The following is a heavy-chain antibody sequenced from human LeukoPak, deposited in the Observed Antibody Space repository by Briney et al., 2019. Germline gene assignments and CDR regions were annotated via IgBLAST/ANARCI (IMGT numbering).Heavy chain of an antibody. V-gene: IGHV4-38-2*02. D-gene: IGHD2-8*01. CDR3: ARVLHAPYLIDS. CDR1: DSSITSTYY. CDR2: VFRLQTVRT. J-gene: IGHJ4*02. Sequence: SETLSLTCTVSDSSITSTYYWAWFRQPPGKGLEWVATVFRLQTVRTFNNPSLESRFTLSLDPSQSRFSLNLTSVTAADTALYFCARVLHAPYLIDSWGQGTLVTVSS.